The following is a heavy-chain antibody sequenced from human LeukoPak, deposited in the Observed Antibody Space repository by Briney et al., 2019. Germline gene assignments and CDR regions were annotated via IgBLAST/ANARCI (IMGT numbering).Heavy chain of an antibody. J-gene: IGHJ4*02. D-gene: IGHD5-24*01. Sequence: ESGGSLRLSCVVSGFTFSDYAMSWVRQASGKGLEWVSTISGSGGRSYSEDPVKGRFTISRDNSRNTLYLQMNSLRVEDTAIYYCAKGGPQFFDYWGQGTLVTVSS. CDR2: ISGSGGRS. CDR1: GFTFSDYA. V-gene: IGHV3-23*01. CDR3: AKGGPQFFDY.